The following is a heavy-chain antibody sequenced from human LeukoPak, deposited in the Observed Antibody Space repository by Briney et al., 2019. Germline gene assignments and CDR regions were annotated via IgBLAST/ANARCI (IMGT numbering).Heavy chain of an antibody. Sequence: QPGGSLRLSCAASGFTFSSYWMHWVRQAPGKGLVWVSRIKSDGSTTTYADSVKGRFTISRGNAKNTLYLQMNSLRAEDTAVYYCARVVDTHFDYWGQGTLVTVSS. CDR2: IKSDGSTT. V-gene: IGHV3-74*01. J-gene: IGHJ4*02. CDR3: ARVVDTHFDY. CDR1: GFTFSSYW. D-gene: IGHD5-18*01.